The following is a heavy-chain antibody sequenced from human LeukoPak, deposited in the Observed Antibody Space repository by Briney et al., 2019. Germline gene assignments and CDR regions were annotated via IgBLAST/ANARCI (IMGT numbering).Heavy chain of an antibody. CDR1: GYTFTGYY. V-gene: IGHV1-2*02. Sequence: GASVKVSCKASGYTFTGYYMHWVRQAPGQGLEWMGWINPNSGGTNYAQKFQGRVTMTRDTSTSTVYMELSSLRSEDTAVYYCARGDLEWLSCRFDPWGQGTLVTVSS. J-gene: IGHJ5*02. CDR2: INPNSGGT. D-gene: IGHD3-3*01. CDR3: ARGDLEWLSCRFDP.